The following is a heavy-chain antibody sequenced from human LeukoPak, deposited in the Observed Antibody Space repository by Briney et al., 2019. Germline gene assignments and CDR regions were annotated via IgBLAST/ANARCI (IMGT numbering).Heavy chain of an antibody. V-gene: IGHV4-59*01. CDR3: ARGGAGFRLAGWFDP. Sequence: SETLSLTCTVSGGSISSYYWSWIRQPPGKGLEWIGYIYYSGSTNYNPSLKSRVTISVGTSKNQFSLKLSSVTAADTAMYYCARGGAGFRLAGWFDPWGQGTLVTVSS. CDR2: IYYSGST. J-gene: IGHJ5*02. CDR1: GGSISSYY. D-gene: IGHD6-19*01.